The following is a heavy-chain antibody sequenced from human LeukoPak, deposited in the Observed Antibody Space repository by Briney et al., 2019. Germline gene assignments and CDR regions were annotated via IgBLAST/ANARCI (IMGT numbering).Heavy chain of an antibody. CDR1: GDSVSSNSAA. J-gene: IGHJ4*02. CDR3: ARDPVGGSTILDY. D-gene: IGHD1-26*01. CDR2: TYYRSKWYY. Sequence: SQTLSLTCAISGDSVSSNSAAWNWIRQSPSRGLEWLGRTYYRSKWYYDYTVAVKSRISINPDTSKNQFSLQLSSVTPEDTAVYYCARDPVGGSTILDYWGQGTLVTVSS. V-gene: IGHV6-1*01.